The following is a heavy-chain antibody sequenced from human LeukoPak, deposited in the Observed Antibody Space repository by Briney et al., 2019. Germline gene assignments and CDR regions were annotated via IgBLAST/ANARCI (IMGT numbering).Heavy chain of an antibody. D-gene: IGHD2-15*01. CDR2: ISGSGGST. CDR3: AKDGYCSGGSCYSLRLSNWFDP. J-gene: IGHJ5*02. V-gene: IGHV3-23*01. Sequence: GGSLRLSCAASGFTFSSYAMSWVRQAPGKGLEWVSAISGSGGSTYYADSVKGRFTISRDNSKTTLYLQMNSLRAEDTAVYYCAKDGYCSGGSCYSLRLSNWFDPWGQGTLVTVSS. CDR1: GFTFSSYA.